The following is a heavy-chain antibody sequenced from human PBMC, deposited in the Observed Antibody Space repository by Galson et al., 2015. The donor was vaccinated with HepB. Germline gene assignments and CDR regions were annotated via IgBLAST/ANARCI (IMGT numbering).Heavy chain of an antibody. V-gene: IGHV3-30-3*01. CDR1: GFTFSSYA. D-gene: IGHD3-10*01. CDR2: ISYDGSNK. J-gene: IGHJ6*02. CDR3: ARERWFGQKYYYYGMDV. Sequence: SLRLSCAASGFTFSSYAMHWVRQAPGKGLEWVAVISYDGSNKYYADSVKGRFTISRDNSKNTLYLQMNSLRAEDTAVYYCARERWFGQKYYYYGMDVWGQGTTVTVSS.